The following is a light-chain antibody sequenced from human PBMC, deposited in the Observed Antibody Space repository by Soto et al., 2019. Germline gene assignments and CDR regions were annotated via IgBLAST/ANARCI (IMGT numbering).Light chain of an antibody. Sequence: QSALTQPASVSGSPGQSITISCTGTSSDVGAYNFVSWYQQYPGKAPKLIIYDVSNRPSGVSNRFSGSKSGNTASLTISGLQAEDEADYYCSSYTSSSTLVFGGGTKLPVL. CDR2: DVS. CDR3: SSYTSSSTLV. J-gene: IGLJ2*01. CDR1: SSDVGAYNF. V-gene: IGLV2-14*01.